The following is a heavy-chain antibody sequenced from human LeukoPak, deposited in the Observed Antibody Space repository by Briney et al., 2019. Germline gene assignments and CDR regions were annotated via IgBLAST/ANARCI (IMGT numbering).Heavy chain of an antibody. CDR2: ISSSSTYI. Sequence: PGGSLRLSCAASGFTFLTYTMNWVRQAPGKGLEWVSSISSSSTYIYYADSVKGRFTISRDNAKKSLYLQMNSLRAEDTAVYYCAGDPRSCSGDGCYSWGQGTLVTVSS. CDR3: AGDPRSCSGDGCYS. D-gene: IGHD2-15*01. CDR1: GFTFLTYT. J-gene: IGHJ4*02. V-gene: IGHV3-21*01.